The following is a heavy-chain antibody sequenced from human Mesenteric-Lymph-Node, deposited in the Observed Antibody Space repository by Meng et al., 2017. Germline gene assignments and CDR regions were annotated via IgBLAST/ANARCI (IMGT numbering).Heavy chain of an antibody. V-gene: IGHV1-46*01. CDR1: GYTFTSHY. Sequence: ASVKVSCKASGYTFTSHYMHRVRQAPGQGLEWMGIINPSGGSTSYAQKFQGRVTMTRDTTANTAYMELSTLTSEDTAVYCCARGHASGAWIFDYWGQGTLVTVSS. D-gene: IGHD3-10*01. CDR2: INPSGGST. J-gene: IGHJ4*02. CDR3: ARGHASGAWIFDY.